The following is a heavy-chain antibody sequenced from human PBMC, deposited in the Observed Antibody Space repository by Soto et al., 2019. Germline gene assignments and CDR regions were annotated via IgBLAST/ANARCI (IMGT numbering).Heavy chain of an antibody. D-gene: IGHD3-9*01. V-gene: IGHV1-3*01. J-gene: IGHJ6*02. CDR3: ARGLRRGLGYYYYYGMDA. CDR2: INAGNGNT. Sequence: GASVKVSCKASGYTFTSYAMRWVRQAPGQRREWMGWINAGNGNTEYSQKFQGRVTITRDTSASTAYMALSSLRSEDTAVYYCARGLRRGLGYYYYYGMDAWAQGPTVPVSS. CDR1: GYTFTSYA.